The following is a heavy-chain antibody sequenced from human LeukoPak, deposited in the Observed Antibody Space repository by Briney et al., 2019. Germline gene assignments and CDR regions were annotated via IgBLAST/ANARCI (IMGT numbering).Heavy chain of an antibody. CDR3: ARLNGGG. CDR1: GGSISNKY. CDR2: IYYTGST. D-gene: IGHD2-21*01. Sequence: SETLSLTCSISGGSISNKYWSWIRQPPGKGLEWIGYIYYTGSTNYNPSLKSRVTISIDTSKNQFSLNLNSVTAADTAVYYCARLNGGGWGQGTLVTVSS. J-gene: IGHJ4*02. V-gene: IGHV4-59*08.